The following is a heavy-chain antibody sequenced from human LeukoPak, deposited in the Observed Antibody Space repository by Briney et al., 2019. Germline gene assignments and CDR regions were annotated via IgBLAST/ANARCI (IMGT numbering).Heavy chain of an antibody. CDR3: ARDVGATIRYFDY. CDR1: GFTFSSYS. CDR2: ISSSSSYI. Sequence: GWSLRLSCAASGFTFSSYSMNWVRQAPGKGLEWVSSISSSSSYIYYADSVKGRFTISRDNAKNSLYLQMNSLRAEDTAVYYCARDVGATIRYFDYWGQGTLVTVSS. V-gene: IGHV3-21*04. D-gene: IGHD1-26*01. J-gene: IGHJ4*02.